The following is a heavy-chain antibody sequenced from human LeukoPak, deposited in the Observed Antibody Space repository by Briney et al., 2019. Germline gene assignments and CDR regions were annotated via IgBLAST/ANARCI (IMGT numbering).Heavy chain of an antibody. Sequence: PGGSLRLSCAASGFTFSSYAMNWVRQAPGKGLEWVSVISGSGATIDYADSVKGRFTISRDNSKNTLYLQMNSLRAEDTAVYFCTSSLEWLSLLDYWGQGTLVTVSS. V-gene: IGHV3-23*01. J-gene: IGHJ4*02. CDR2: ISGSGATI. D-gene: IGHD3-3*01. CDR3: TSSLEWLSLLDY. CDR1: GFTFSSYA.